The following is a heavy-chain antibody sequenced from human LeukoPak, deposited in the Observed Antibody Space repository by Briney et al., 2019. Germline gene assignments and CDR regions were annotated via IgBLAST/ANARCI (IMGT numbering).Heavy chain of an antibody. Sequence: ASVTVSFKSSGYTFTGYYMHWVRQAPGQGLEWMGWINPNSGGTNYAQKFQGRVTMTSDTSISTAYMELSRLRSDDTAVYYCARDRDSSGWYYFDYWGQGTLVTVSS. D-gene: IGHD6-19*01. CDR3: ARDRDSSGWYYFDY. J-gene: IGHJ4*02. CDR2: INPNSGGT. V-gene: IGHV1-2*02. CDR1: GYTFTGYY.